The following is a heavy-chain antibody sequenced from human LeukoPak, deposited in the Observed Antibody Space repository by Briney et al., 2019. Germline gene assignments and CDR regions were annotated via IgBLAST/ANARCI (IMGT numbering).Heavy chain of an antibody. V-gene: IGHV1-46*01. D-gene: IGHD3-16*01. CDR2: INPSGGST. Sequence: GASVKVSCKASGYTFAIYYIHWVRQAPGQGLEWMGIINPSGGSTSYTQKFQGRLTMTRDTSTSTVYMELSSLRSEDTAVYYCARAKRLFDHWGQGTLVTVSS. CDR3: ARAKRLFDH. CDR1: GYTFAIYY. J-gene: IGHJ4*02.